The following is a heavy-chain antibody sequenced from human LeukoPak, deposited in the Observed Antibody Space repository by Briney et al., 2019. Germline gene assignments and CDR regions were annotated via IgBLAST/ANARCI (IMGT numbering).Heavy chain of an antibody. CDR1: GYTLTELS. CDR2: FYPEDGET. V-gene: IGHV1-24*01. J-gene: IGHJ4*02. D-gene: IGHD6-13*01. Sequence: SVKVSCKVSGYTLTELSMHWVRQSPGKGLEWMGGFYPEDGETIYAQKFQGRVTMTEDTSTDTAYMELSSLRSEDTAVYYCATGKYSSSWEGLLDYWGQGTLVTVSS. CDR3: ATGKYSSSWEGLLDY.